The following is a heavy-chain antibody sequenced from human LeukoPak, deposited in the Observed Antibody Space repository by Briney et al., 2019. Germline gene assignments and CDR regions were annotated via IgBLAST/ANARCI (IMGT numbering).Heavy chain of an antibody. CDR1: GGSFSGYY. CDR3: ARGRITMVRGVNIGYYFDY. J-gene: IGHJ4*02. CDR2: INHSGST. D-gene: IGHD3-10*01. Sequence: SETLSLTCAVYGGSFSGYYWSWLRQPPGKGLEWIGEINHSGSTNYNPSLKSRVTISVDTSKNQFSLKLSSVTAADTAVYYCARGRITMVRGVNIGYYFDYWGQGTLVTVSS. V-gene: IGHV4-34*01.